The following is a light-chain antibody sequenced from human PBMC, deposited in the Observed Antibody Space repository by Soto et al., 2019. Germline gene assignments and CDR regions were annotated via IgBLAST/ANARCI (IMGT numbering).Light chain of an antibody. CDR3: SSYTTTYTVL. J-gene: IGLJ2*01. CDR2: EVS. CDR1: NSDVGGYNY. Sequence: QSALTQPASVSGSPGQSITISCTGTNSDVGGYNYVSWYQQHPDKAPKLIIYEVSNRPSGVSLRFSGSKSANTASLTISGLQAEDEADYYCSSYTTTYTVLFGGGTKVTVL. V-gene: IGLV2-14*01.